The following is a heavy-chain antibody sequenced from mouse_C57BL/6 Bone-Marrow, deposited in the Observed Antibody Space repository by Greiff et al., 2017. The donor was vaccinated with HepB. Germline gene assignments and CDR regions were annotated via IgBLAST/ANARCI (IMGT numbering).Heavy chain of an antibody. CDR1: GYTFTSYW. D-gene: IGHD1-1*01. J-gene: IGHJ4*01. V-gene: IGHV1-64*01. CDR3: ARPITTVVAPYAMDY. CDR2: IHPNSGST. Sequence: QVQLQQPGAELVKPGASVKLSCKASGYTFTSYWMHWVKQRPGQGLEWIGMIHPNSGSTNYNEKFKSKATLTVDTSSSTAYMQLSSLTSEDSAVYYCARPITTVVAPYAMDYWGQGTSVTVSS.